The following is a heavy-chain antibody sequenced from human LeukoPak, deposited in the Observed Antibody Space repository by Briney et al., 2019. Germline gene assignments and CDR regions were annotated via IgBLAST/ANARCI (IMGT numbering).Heavy chain of an antibody. CDR1: GSSISSYY. CDR3: AGGDYGDYDFDY. J-gene: IGHJ4*02. Sequence: SETLSLTCTVSGSSISSYYWSWIRQPPGKGLEWNGYIYYSGSTNYNPSLKSRVTISLDPPKNQFSLQLSSLPAADTAVYYCAGGDYGDYDFDYWGQGNLVTVSS. CDR2: IYYSGST. V-gene: IGHV4-59*01. D-gene: IGHD4-17*01.